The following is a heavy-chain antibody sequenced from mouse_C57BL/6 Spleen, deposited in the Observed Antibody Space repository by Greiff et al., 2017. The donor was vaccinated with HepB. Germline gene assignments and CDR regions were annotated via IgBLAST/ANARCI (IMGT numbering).Heavy chain of an antibody. J-gene: IGHJ1*03. CDR3: ARRSRDGSSLYLYFDV. CDR1: GYAFSSYW. CDR2: IYPGDGDT. V-gene: IGHV1-80*01. D-gene: IGHD1-1*01. Sequence: VQLQQSGAELVKPGASVKISCKASGYAFSSYWMNWVKQRPGKGLEWIGQIYPGDGDTNYNGKFKGKATLTADKSSSTAYMQLSSLTSEDFAVYFCARRSRDGSSLYLYFDVWGTGTTVTVSS.